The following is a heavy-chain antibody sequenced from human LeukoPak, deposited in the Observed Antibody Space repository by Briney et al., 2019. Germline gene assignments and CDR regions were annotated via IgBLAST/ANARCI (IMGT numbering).Heavy chain of an antibody. D-gene: IGHD3-10*01. Sequence: GGSLRLSCAASGLTFSNAWMTWVRQAPGKGLEWVSYISSSSSTIYYADSVKGRFAISRDNAKNSLYLQMNSLRDEDTAVYYCARDGMVRGVIIWDAFDIWGQGTMVTVSS. J-gene: IGHJ3*02. V-gene: IGHV3-48*02. CDR1: GLTFSNAW. CDR2: ISSSSSTI. CDR3: ARDGMVRGVIIWDAFDI.